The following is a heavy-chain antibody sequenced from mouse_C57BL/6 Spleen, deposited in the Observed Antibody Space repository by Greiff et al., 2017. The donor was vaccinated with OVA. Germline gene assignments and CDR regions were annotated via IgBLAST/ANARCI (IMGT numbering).Heavy chain of an antibody. CDR3: ARDTIATVMDY. V-gene: IGHV5-6*01. CDR1: GFTFSSYG. CDR2: ISSGSSYT. Sequence: EVHLVESGGDLVKPGGSLKLSCAASGFTFSSYGMSWVRQTPDQRLEWVATISSGSSYTYYPDSVKGRFTISRDNAKNTLYLQLSSLKSEDTAMDYCARDTIATVMDYWGQGTSVTVSS. J-gene: IGHJ4*01. D-gene: IGHD1-1*01.